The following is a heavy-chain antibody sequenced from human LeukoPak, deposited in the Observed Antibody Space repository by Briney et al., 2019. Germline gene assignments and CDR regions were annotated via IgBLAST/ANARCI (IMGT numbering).Heavy chain of an antibody. V-gene: IGHV3-23*01. CDR3: AKHLGDAFDI. CDR1: GFTFSIYA. J-gene: IGHJ3*02. Sequence: GGSLRLSCVASGFTFSIYAMSWVRHAPGKGLEWVSVITGSGGSTYYADSVKGRFTMSRDNSKNTLYLQMNSLRAEDTAIYYCAKHLGDAFDIWGQGTMVTVSS. D-gene: IGHD3-16*01. CDR2: ITGSGGST.